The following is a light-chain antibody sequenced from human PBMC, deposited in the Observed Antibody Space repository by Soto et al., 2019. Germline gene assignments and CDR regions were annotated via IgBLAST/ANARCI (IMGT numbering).Light chain of an antibody. Sequence: QPVLTQPASVSGSLGQSITISCTGTSSDVGAYNYVSWYQQHPDKAPKLLIFEVTNRPSGVSVRFSGSKSGITASLSISGLQPEDEADYYCTSYSSSSPVLFGGGTKLTVL. J-gene: IGLJ2*01. V-gene: IGLV2-14*01. CDR1: SSDVGAYNY. CDR3: TSYSSSSPVL. CDR2: EVT.